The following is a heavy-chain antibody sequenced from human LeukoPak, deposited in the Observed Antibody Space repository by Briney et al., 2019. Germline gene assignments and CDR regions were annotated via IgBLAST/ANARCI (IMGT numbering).Heavy chain of an antibody. V-gene: IGHV3-20*04. J-gene: IGHJ3*02. Sequence: GGSLRLPCAASGLTFDDYGMSCVRQAPGKGLEWVSGINWNGGSTGYADSVKGRFTISRDNARNSLYLQMNSLRADDTALYYCARIAMAGIGDGFDIWGQGTMVTVSS. CDR2: INWNGGST. CDR3: ARIAMAGIGDGFDI. CDR1: GLTFDDYG. D-gene: IGHD6-19*01.